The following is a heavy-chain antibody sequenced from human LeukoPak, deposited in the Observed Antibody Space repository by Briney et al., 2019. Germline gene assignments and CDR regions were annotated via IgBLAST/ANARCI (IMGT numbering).Heavy chain of an antibody. J-gene: IGHJ4*02. D-gene: IGHD6-19*01. CDR2: INWNGGST. CDR1: GFTFDDYG. CDR3: ARDGVSGGAAGFDY. V-gene: IGHV3-20*04. Sequence: GGSLRLSCAASGFTFDDYGMSWVRQAPGKGLEWVSGINWNGGSTGYADSVKGRFTISRDNARNSLYLKMNSLRAEATAVKSCARDGVSGGAAGFDYWGQGTLVTVSS.